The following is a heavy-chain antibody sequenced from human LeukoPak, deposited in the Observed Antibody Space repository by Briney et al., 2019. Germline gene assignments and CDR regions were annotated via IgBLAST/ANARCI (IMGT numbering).Heavy chain of an antibody. Sequence: SETLSLTCAVYGVSISSGNWWTWVRQPPGKGLEWIGETHRSGDTKYNPSLNGRVTISMDNSKNQLSLNLISVTAADTAMYYCATRDQSRTFLVPLDSWGQGTLVTVSS. CDR2: THRSGDT. D-gene: IGHD3-3*02. V-gene: IGHV4/OR15-8*02. J-gene: IGHJ4*02. CDR3: ATRDQSRTFLVPLDS. CDR1: GVSISSGNW.